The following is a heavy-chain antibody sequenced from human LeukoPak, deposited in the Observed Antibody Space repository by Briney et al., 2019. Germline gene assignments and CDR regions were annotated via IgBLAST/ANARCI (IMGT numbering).Heavy chain of an antibody. CDR1: GYTFTDYD. Sequence: GASVKVSCKASGYTFTDYDITWVRQAPGLGLEWMGWISAYNGHTNYAQKLQGRITVTTDTSTSTSYMELRSLRSDDTAVYYCARRGLGTTQRYFEYWGQGTLVIVSS. J-gene: IGHJ4*02. CDR3: ARRGLGTTQRYFEY. D-gene: IGHD1-7*01. CDR2: ISAYNGHT. V-gene: IGHV1-18*01.